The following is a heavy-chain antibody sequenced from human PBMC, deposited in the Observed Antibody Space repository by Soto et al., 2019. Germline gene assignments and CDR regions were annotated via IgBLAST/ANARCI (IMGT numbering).Heavy chain of an antibody. CDR2: IIPSIGKA. CDR3: ASGVATIRPYYYYYMDV. J-gene: IGHJ6*03. D-gene: IGHD5-12*01. V-gene: IGHV1-69*04. Sequence: GASVKVSCKASGYTFTSYAMHWVRQAPGQRLEWMGRIIPSIGKANYAQKFQGRVTITADKSTSTAYMELSSLRSEDTAVYYCASGVATIRPYYYYYMDVWGKGTTVTVSS. CDR1: GYTFTSYA.